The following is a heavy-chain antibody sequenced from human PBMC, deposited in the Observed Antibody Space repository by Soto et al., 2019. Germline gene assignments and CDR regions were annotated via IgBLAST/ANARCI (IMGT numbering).Heavy chain of an antibody. D-gene: IGHD5-18*01. V-gene: IGHV3-33*03. CDR3: SHGYYQYFES. Sequence: GGSLRLSCSGSGFTFKSYVIHWVRQAPGKGLEWVAMIWYGGTVEYAAPVKDRFTISRDDSENTLYLQMNSLKTNDTAVYYCSHGYYQYFESWGQGTLVTVSS. J-gene: IGHJ4*02. CDR1: GFTFKSYV. CDR2: IWYGGTVE.